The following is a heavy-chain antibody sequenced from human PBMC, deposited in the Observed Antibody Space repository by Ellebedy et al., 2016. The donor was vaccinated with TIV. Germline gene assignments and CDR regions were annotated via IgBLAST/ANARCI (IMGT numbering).Heavy chain of an antibody. J-gene: IGHJ3*01. D-gene: IGHD3-3*01. CDR2: ISSTGSSI. CDR1: DFIFGDYQ. Sequence: GGSLRLSXTASDFIFGDYQMSWIRQAPGKGLDWVSYISSTGSSIFHADSVKGRFTISRDNAKNSLYLQMNSLRVEDTAVYYCAKCDSFCWQVGVHVWGQGTMVTVSS. V-gene: IGHV3-11*01. CDR3: AKCDSFCWQVGVHV.